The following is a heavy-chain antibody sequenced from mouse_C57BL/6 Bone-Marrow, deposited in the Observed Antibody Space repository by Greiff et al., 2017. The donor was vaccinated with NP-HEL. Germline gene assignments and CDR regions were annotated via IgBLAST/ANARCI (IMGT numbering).Heavy chain of an antibody. D-gene: IGHD1-1*01. Sequence: EVKLVESGPELVKPGASVKISCKASGYSFTGYYMNWVKQSPEKSLEWIGEINPSTGGTTYNQKFKAKATLTVDKSSSTAYMQLKSLTSEDSAVYYCARWGTVVAKDYWGQGTTLTVSS. CDR1: GYSFTGYY. J-gene: IGHJ2*01. V-gene: IGHV1-42*01. CDR3: ARWGTVVAKDY. CDR2: INPSTGGT.